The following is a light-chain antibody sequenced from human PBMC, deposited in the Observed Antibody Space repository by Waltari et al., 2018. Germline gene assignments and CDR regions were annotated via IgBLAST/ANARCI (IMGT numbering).Light chain of an antibody. Sequence: DVVMTQSPLSLPVTLGQPASISCSSSQSLATSDGNTYLNWFHQRPGQSPRRLIYGFSHRASGVPDRFSGSGSGTDFTLRISRVEAEDVGGVYYCMQATHWPYTFGQGTKLDIK. V-gene: IGKV2-30*01. CDR2: GFS. CDR3: MQATHWPYT. J-gene: IGKJ2*01. CDR1: QSLATSDGNTY.